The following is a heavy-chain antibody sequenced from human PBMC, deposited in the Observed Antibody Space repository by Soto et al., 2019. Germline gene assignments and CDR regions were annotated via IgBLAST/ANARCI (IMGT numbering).Heavy chain of an antibody. V-gene: IGHV3-21*01. CDR3: ARDAAYVFWSGSLVYYYGMDV. CDR2: ISSSSSYI. D-gene: IGHD3-3*01. J-gene: IGHJ6*02. Sequence: PGGSLRLSCAASGFTFSSYSMNWVRQAPGKGLEWVSSISSSSSYIYYADSVKGRFTISRDNAKNSLYLQMNSLRAEDTAVYYCARDAAYVFWSGSLVYYYGMDVWGQGTTVTVSS. CDR1: GFTFSSYS.